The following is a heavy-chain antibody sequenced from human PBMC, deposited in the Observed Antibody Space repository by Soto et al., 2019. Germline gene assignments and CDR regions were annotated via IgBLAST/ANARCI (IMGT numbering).Heavy chain of an antibody. Sequence: QVQLVESGGGVVQPGRSLRLSCAASGFSFSSYAMHWVRQAPGKGLEWVAVISYDGSNKYYADSVKGRFTISRDNSKNTLYLQMNRLRAEDTAVYYCARPSGGVAGFFLYFQHWGQGTLVTVSS. CDR1: GFSFSSYA. V-gene: IGHV3-30-3*01. J-gene: IGHJ1*01. D-gene: IGHD6-19*01. CDR3: ARPSGGVAGFFLYFQH. CDR2: ISYDGSNK.